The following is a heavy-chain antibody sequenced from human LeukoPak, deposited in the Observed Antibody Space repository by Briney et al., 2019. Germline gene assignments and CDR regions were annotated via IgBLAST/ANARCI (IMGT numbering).Heavy chain of an antibody. V-gene: IGHV4-34*01. J-gene: IGHJ4*02. Sequence: SETLSLTCAVYGGSFSGYYWSWIRQPPGKGLEWIGDINHSGSTNYNPSLKSRVTISVDTSKNQFSLKLSSVTAADTAVYYCARSSARGDGYNFGYWGQGTLVTVSS. CDR3: ARSSARGDGYNFGY. CDR1: GGSFSGYY. CDR2: INHSGST. D-gene: IGHD5-24*01.